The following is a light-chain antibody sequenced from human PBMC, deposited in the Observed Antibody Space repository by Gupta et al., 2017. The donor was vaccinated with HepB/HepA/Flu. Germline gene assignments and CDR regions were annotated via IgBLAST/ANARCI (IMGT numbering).Light chain of an antibody. Sequence: SYELTPPPSVSVSPGQTASITCSGDTLGDKYACWHQPKPGQSPVLGIYQDSKRASAIPDRFSGSDSANTVTMTSSGTQAVDDAYYYCPEWDSSTVVFGGGTKLTVL. J-gene: IGLJ2*01. CDR2: QDS. CDR3: PEWDSSTVV. CDR1: TLGDKY. V-gene: IGLV3-1*01.